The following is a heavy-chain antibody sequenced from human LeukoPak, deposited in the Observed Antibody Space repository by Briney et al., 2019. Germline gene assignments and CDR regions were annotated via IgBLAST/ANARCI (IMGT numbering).Heavy chain of an antibody. CDR3: ARGGNSAWYFDY. CDR2: IYHSGST. CDR1: GDSITSTNW. Sequence: SDTLSLTCAVSGDSITSTNWWTWVRQPPGKGLEWIGEIYHSGSTNYNPSLKSRVTISLDRSRNQFSLRLNSVTAADTAVYYCARGGNSAWYFDYWGQGTLVTVSS. V-gene: IGHV4-4*02. J-gene: IGHJ4*02. D-gene: IGHD6-19*01.